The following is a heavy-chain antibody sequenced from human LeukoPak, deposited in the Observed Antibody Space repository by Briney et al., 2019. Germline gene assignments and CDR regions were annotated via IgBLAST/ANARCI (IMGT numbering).Heavy chain of an antibody. CDR3: AKDLTLGADGTYFDY. CDR1: GFTFSSFG. CDR2: IRYDGSNK. D-gene: IGHD6-13*01. J-gene: IGHJ4*02. V-gene: IGHV3-30*02. Sequence: GGSLRLSCAASGFTFSSFGMHWVRQAPGKGLEWVAFIRYDGSNKYYIESVEGRFTISRDNSKNTLFLQMNSLRAEDMAVYFCAKDLTLGADGTYFDYWGQGTLVTVSS.